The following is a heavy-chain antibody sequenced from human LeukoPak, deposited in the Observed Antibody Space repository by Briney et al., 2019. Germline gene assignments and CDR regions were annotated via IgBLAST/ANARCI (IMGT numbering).Heavy chain of an antibody. J-gene: IGHJ5*02. V-gene: IGHV3-23*01. Sequence: GGSLRLSCAASGFTFSNYAMSWVRQAPGKGLEWVSAISGSGGSTYYADSVKGRFTISRDNSKNTLYLQMNSLRAEDTAVYYXXXXXXSSWYAVSWGQGTLVTVSS. CDR2: ISGSGGST. D-gene: IGHD6-13*01. CDR3: XXXXXSSWYAVS. CDR1: GFTFSNYA.